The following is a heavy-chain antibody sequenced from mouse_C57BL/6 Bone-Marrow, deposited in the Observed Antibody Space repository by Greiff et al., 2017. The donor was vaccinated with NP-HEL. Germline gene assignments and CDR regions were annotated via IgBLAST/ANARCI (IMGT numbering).Heavy chain of an antibody. CDR1: GFNIKDDY. Sequence: EVKVVESGAELVRPGASVKLSCTASGFNIKDDYMHWVKQRPEQGLEWIGWIDPENGDTEYASKFQGKATITADTSSNTAYLQLSSLTSEDTAVYYCTTGIYYDYDDYWGQGTTLTVSS. CDR3: TTGIYYDYDDY. V-gene: IGHV14-4*01. D-gene: IGHD2-4*01. J-gene: IGHJ2*01. CDR2: IDPENGDT.